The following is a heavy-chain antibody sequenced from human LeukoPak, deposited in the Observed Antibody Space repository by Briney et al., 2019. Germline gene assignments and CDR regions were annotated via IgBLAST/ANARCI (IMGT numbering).Heavy chain of an antibody. CDR1: GFTFSSYG. V-gene: IGHV3-23*01. D-gene: IGHD6-19*01. CDR3: ATLRLSGIAVAGTKDRWLDY. Sequence: PGGSLRLTCAASGFTFSSYGMSWVRQAPGKGLEWVSAISGSGGSTYYADSVKGRFTISRDNSKNTLYLQMDSLRAEDTAVYYCATLRLSGIAVAGTKDRWLDYWGQGTLVTVSS. CDR2: ISGSGGST. J-gene: IGHJ4*02.